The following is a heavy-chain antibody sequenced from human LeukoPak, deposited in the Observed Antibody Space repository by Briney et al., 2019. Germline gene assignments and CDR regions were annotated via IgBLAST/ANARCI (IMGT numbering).Heavy chain of an antibody. J-gene: IGHJ1*01. Sequence: ASVTVSCKASGYTFTGYYMHWVRQAPGQGREWMGWINPNSGGPNYAQKFQGRVTMTRDTSISTDYMELSRLRSDDTAVYYWARDLRYFDWSRPHPVFQHWGQGTLVTVAS. CDR3: ARDLRYFDWSRPHPVFQH. D-gene: IGHD3-9*01. CDR1: GYTFTGYY. V-gene: IGHV1-2*02. CDR2: INPNSGGP.